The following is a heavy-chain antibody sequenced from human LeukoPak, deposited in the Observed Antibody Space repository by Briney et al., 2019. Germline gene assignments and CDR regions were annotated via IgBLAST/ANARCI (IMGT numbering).Heavy chain of an antibody. CDR2: IYTSGST. CDR3: ARPYYYDSSGYYSLYFDY. V-gene: IGHV4-4*07. Sequence: ETLSLTCTVSGGSISSYYWSWIRQPAGKGLEWIGRIYTSGSTNYNPSLKSRVTMSVDTSKNQFSLKLSSVTAADTAVYYCARPYYYDSSGYYSLYFDYWGQGTLVTVSS. CDR1: GGSISSYY. J-gene: IGHJ4*02. D-gene: IGHD3-22*01.